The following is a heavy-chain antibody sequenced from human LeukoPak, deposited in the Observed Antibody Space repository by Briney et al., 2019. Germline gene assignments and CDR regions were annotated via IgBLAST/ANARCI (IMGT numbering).Heavy chain of an antibody. CDR2: IWYGGSNK. D-gene: IGHD3-9*01. J-gene: IGHJ4*02. V-gene: IGHV3-33*01. CDR3: ARGVLYDILTGYYGNYFDY. Sequence: GRSLRLSCAASGFTFSSYGMHWVRQAPGKGLEWVAVIWYGGSNKYYADPVKGRFTISRDNSKNTLYLQMNSLRAEDTAVYYCARGVLYDILTGYYGNYFDYWGQGTLVTVSS. CDR1: GFTFSSYG.